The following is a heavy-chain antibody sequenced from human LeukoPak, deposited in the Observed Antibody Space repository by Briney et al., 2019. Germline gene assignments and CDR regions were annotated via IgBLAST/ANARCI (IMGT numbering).Heavy chain of an antibody. CDR2: ISWNGGNT. CDR1: GFKFDDYG. V-gene: IGHV3-20*03. CDR3: AREGIYCVNGVCYLDY. D-gene: IGHD2-8*01. J-gene: IGHJ4*02. Sequence: PGGSVRLSYAASGFKFDDYGMSWVRQAPAKGLEWVSGISWNGGNTGYADSVKGRFTISRDNAKNSLFLQVNSLRADDTAFYYCAREGIYCVNGVCYLDYWGQGTLVTVSS.